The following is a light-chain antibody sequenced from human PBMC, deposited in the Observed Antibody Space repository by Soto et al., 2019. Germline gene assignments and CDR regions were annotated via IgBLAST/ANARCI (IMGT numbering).Light chain of an antibody. CDR1: QSINTW. CDR3: QQYTNYWT. CDR2: KAS. Sequence: DTQMTQSPSILSASVGDRVTITCRASQSINTWLAWYQQKPGKAPKVLIYKASTLHSGVPSRFSGSGSGTEFPFTISSLQPDDFATYYCQQYTNYWTFGQGTKVEIK. V-gene: IGKV1-5*03. J-gene: IGKJ1*01.